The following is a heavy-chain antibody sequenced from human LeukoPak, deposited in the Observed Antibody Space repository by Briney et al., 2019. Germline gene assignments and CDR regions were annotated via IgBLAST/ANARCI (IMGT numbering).Heavy chain of an antibody. CDR2: ITSKAYGGTT. Sequence: PGGSLRLSCAASGFTVSDNYMSWVRQAPGKGLEWVGFITSKAYGGTTEYAASVKGRFTISRDDSKSIAYLQMNSLKTDDTAVYYCTRDGIPYSLDYWGQGTLVTVSS. V-gene: IGHV3-49*04. J-gene: IGHJ4*02. D-gene: IGHD4-11*01. CDR3: TRDGIPYSLDY. CDR1: GFTVSDNY.